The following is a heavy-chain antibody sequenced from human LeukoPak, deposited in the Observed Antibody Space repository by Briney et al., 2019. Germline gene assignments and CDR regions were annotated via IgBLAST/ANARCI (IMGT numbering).Heavy chain of an antibody. CDR2: IRYDGSNK. CDR3: AKERLWFGELFPDY. CDR1: GFTFSSYG. D-gene: IGHD3-10*01. J-gene: IGHJ4*02. Sequence: GGSLRLSCAASGFTFSSYGMHWVRQSPGKALEWVAFIRYDGSNKYYADSVKGRFTISRDNSKNTLYLQMNSLRAEDTAVYYCAKERLWFGELFPDYWGQGTLVTVSS. V-gene: IGHV3-30*02.